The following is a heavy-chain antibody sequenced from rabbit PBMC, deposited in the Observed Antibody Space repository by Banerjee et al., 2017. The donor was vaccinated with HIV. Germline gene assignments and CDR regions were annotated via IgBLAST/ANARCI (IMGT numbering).Heavy chain of an antibody. CDR2: IYTGSGNT. Sequence: QSLEESGGDLVKPGASLTLTCTASGFSFSSNVMCWVRQAPGKGPEWIGCIYTGSGNTYYASWAKGRFTISKTSSTTVTLQMTSLTAADTATYFCSREDEGGWGVGSFNLWGQGTLVTVS. D-gene: IGHD4-1*01. J-gene: IGHJ4*01. CDR3: SREDEGGWGVGSFNL. CDR1: GFSFSSNV. V-gene: IGHV1S40*01.